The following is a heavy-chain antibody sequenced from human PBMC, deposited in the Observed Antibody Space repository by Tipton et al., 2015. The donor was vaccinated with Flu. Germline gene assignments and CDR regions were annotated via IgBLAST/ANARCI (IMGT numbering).Heavy chain of an antibody. V-gene: IGHV4-59*12. CDR1: GGSFSNYY. Sequence: TLSLTCTVSGGSFSNYYWNWIRQPPGKGLEWIGYIFYTGDTSYNPSLKSRVTISTETSKNQFSLKLTSVTAADTAVYYCARYGTYDGSRYFQHWGQGTLVTVSS. J-gene: IGHJ1*01. CDR2: IFYTGDT. CDR3: ARYGTYDGSRYFQH. D-gene: IGHD1-26*01.